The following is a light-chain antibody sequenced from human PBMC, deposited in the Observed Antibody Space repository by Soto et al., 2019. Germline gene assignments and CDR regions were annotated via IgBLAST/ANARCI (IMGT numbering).Light chain of an antibody. CDR1: QTISTY. CDR3: QQSDSTPYT. CDR2: DAS. Sequence: DIQMTQSPSSLSASVGDRVTITCRASQTISTYLNWYQQKPGKATRLLIYDASSVLIGVPSRFSGSGSGTDFTLTSASLQPEDFSTYCCQQSDSTPYTFGQGTKVEI. J-gene: IGKJ2*01. V-gene: IGKV1-39*01.